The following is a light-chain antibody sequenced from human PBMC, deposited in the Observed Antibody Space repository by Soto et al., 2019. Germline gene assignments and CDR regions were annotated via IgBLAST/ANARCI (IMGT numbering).Light chain of an antibody. CDR1: SSDVGGYNY. CDR2: EVN. CDR3: SSYAGSSNV. V-gene: IGLV2-8*01. J-gene: IGLJ1*01. Sequence: QSVLTHPPSASGSPGQSVDISCTGTSSDVGGYNYVSWYQQHPGKAPKLMIYEVNKRPSGVPDRFSGSKSGNTASLTVSGLQAEDEADYYCSSYAGSSNVFGTGTKVTV.